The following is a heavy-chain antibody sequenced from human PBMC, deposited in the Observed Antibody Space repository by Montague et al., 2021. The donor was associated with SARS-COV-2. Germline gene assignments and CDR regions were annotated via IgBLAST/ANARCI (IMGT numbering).Heavy chain of an antibody. D-gene: IGHD6-13*01. CDR2: IFHSGTI. CDR3: ATLSRRTAAGTRDYFGLDV. V-gene: IGHV4-4*02. Sequence: SETLSLTCRVSGDSISTSTWWTWVRQPPGKGLEWIGVIFHSGTINYNPSLKSRVSISVDKSNNQSSLRLSPLIAADTAVYYCATLSRRTAAGTRDYFGLDVWGQGTTVVVSS. J-gene: IGHJ6*02. CDR1: GDSISTSTW.